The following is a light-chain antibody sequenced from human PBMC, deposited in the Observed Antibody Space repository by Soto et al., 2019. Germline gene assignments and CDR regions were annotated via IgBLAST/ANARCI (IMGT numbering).Light chain of an antibody. J-gene: IGLJ2*01. V-gene: IGLV2-8*01. CDR1: SSDVGGYNY. CDR2: EVT. Sequence: QSALTQPPSASGSPGQSVTISCTGTSSDVGGYNYVSWYQQHPGKAPKLIIYEVTKRPSGLPDRFSGSKSATTASLTVSGLQAEDEAYYYCSSYAGNNNLVFGGGTKLTVL. CDR3: SSYAGNNNLV.